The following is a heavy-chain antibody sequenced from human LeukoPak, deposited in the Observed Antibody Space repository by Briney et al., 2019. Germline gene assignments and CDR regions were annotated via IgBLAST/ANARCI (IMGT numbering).Heavy chain of an antibody. V-gene: IGHV3-48*03. CDR1: GFTFSDYE. CDR2: ISTSGSTT. CDR3: ARGALHVFDY. J-gene: IGHJ4*02. D-gene: IGHD3-10*02. Sequence: GGSLRLSCAASGFTFSDYEINWVRQAPGEGLEWVSCISTSGSTTYYADSVKGRFTISRDNAKNSLFLQMNTLTAEDTAVYYCARGALHVFDYWGQGTPVTVSS.